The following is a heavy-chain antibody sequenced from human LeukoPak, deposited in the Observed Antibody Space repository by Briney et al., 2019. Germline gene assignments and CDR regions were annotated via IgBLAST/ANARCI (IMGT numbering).Heavy chain of an antibody. Sequence: GGSLRLSCAASGFTFSSYSMNWVRQAPGKGLEWVSSISSSSSYIYYADSVKGRFTISRDNAKNSLYLQMNSLRAEDTAVYYCTRYCGGDCYRNGYWGQGTLVTVSS. D-gene: IGHD2-21*02. CDR2: ISSSSSYI. CDR3: TRYCGGDCYRNGY. V-gene: IGHV3-21*01. J-gene: IGHJ4*02. CDR1: GFTFSSYS.